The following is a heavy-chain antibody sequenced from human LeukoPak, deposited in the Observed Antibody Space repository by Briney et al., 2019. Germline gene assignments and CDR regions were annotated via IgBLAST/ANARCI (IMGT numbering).Heavy chain of an antibody. CDR3: ARGADILTGYTDY. J-gene: IGHJ4*02. CDR2: INTYDGNT. Sequence: ASVKVSCTASGYTFTSYGISWVRQAPGQGLEWMGWINTYDGNTNYVQRLQGRVTMTTDISTSTAYMELRSLRSDDTAVYYCARGADILTGYTDYWGQGTLVTVSS. CDR1: GYTFTSYG. D-gene: IGHD3-9*01. V-gene: IGHV1-18*01.